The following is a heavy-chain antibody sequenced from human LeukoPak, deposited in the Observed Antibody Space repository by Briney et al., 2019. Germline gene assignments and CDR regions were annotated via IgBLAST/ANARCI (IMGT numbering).Heavy chain of an antibody. Sequence: GGSLRLSCAASGFTVRNNYMSWVRQAPGKGLEWVSLIYSGGSTYYADSVKGRFTISRDNSKNTLYLQMNSPRAEDTAVYYCARASVGGFGELYYWGQGTLVTVSS. J-gene: IGHJ4*02. CDR2: IYSGGST. CDR3: ARASVGGFGELYY. D-gene: IGHD3-10*01. CDR1: GFTVRNNY. V-gene: IGHV3-66*01.